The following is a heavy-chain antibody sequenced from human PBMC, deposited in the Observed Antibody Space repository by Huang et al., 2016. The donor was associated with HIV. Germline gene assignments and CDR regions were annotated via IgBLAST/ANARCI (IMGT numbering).Heavy chain of an antibody. CDR1: AGSISTSGYY. D-gene: IGHD6-19*01. V-gene: IGHV4-39*01. J-gene: IGHJ4*02. CDR3: ARQDTSGWYADPYYFDY. CDR2: IYYSGST. Sequence: QLQLQESGPGLVKPSETLSLTCPVSAGSISTSGYYWGWFRQPPGEGRVWSGSIYYSGSTSYNPSLKSRVTISVDTSKSQCSLKVSSVTAADTAVYDCARQDTSGWYADPYYFDYWGQGTLVTVSS.